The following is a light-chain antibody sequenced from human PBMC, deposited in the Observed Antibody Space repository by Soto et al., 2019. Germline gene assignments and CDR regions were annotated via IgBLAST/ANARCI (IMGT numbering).Light chain of an antibody. J-gene: IGKJ4*01. CDR1: QSISSY. CDR2: DAY. V-gene: IGKV3-11*01. Sequence: EIILTQSPATLSLSPGERATLSCRASQSISSYLAWYQQKPGQAPRLIIYDAYNRATGIPARFSGSGSGTDFTLTINTLQPEDFAVYYCQQHNNYSFTFGGGTKVEIK. CDR3: QQHNNYSFT.